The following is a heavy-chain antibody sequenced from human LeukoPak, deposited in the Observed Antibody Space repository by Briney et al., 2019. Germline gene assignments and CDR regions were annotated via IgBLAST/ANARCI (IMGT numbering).Heavy chain of an antibody. CDR1: GGSISSGGYS. CDR2: IYHSGST. D-gene: IGHD2-21*02. J-gene: IGHJ3*02. Sequence: SQTLSLTCAVSGGSISSGGYSWSWIRQSPGKGLEWIGYIYHSGSTYYNPSLKSRVTISVARSKNQFSLKLSSVTAADTAVYYCARARRGNCGGDCRYSKNGAFDIWGQGTMVTVSS. V-gene: IGHV4-30-2*06. CDR3: ARARRGNCGGDCRYSKNGAFDI.